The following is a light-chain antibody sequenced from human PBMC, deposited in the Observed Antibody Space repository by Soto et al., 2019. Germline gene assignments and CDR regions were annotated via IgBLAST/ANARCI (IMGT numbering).Light chain of an antibody. CDR1: SSDVGSYNL. CDR3: SSYTTSNTRQIV. Sequence: QSALTQPASVSGSPGQSITISCTGTSSDVGSYNLVSWYQQHPGKAPKFMIYDVSNRPSGVSILFSGSKSGNTASLTISGLQAEDEADYYCSSYTTSNTRQIVFGTGTKVTVL. J-gene: IGLJ1*01. CDR2: DVS. V-gene: IGLV2-14*02.